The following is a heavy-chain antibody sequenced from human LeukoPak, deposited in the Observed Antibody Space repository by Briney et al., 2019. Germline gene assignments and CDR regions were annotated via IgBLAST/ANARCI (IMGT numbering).Heavy chain of an antibody. Sequence: GGSLRLSCAASGFTFNTYSMNWVRQAPGKGLEWVSSISDNSNYIYYSDSVEGRFTISRDNAKNSLYLQMNSLKPEDTAVYYCAKGVGGSANYYYMDVWGKGTTVTVSS. V-gene: IGHV3-21*01. CDR1: GFTFNTYS. J-gene: IGHJ6*03. CDR3: AKGVGGSANYYYMDV. CDR2: ISDNSNYI. D-gene: IGHD3-10*01.